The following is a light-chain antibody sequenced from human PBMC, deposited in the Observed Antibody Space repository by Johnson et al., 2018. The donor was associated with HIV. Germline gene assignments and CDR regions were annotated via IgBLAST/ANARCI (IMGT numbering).Light chain of an antibody. CDR2: ENN. Sequence: QSVLTQPPSVSAAPGQKVTISCSGSSSNIGNNYVSWYQQLPGTAPKLLIYENNKRPSGIPDRSSGSKSGTSATLGITGLQTGDEADYYCGTWDSSLSAGGVFGTGTKVTGL. CDR1: SSNIGNNY. V-gene: IGLV1-51*02. J-gene: IGLJ1*01. CDR3: GTWDSSLSAGGV.